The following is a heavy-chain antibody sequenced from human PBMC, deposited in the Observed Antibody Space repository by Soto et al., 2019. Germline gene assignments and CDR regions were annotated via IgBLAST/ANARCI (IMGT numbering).Heavy chain of an antibody. CDR1: GGTFSSYT. CDR2: IIPILGIA. CDR3: ATVDTDRVNYAFDV. V-gene: IGHV1-69*02. Sequence: QVQLVQSGAEVKKPGSSVKVSCKASGGTFSSYTISWVRQAPGQGLEWMGRIIPILGIANYAQKFQGRVTINAGTSTSIAYMELSSLRSEDTGVHYCATVDTDRVNYAFDVWGQGTTVTVSS. J-gene: IGHJ6*02. D-gene: IGHD4-4*01.